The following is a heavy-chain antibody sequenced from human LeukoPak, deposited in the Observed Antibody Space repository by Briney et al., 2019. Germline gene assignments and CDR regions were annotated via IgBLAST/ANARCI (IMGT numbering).Heavy chain of an antibody. CDR1: GYTFTSYD. CDR2: MNPNSGGT. V-gene: IGHV1-2*02. D-gene: IGHD1-20*01. J-gene: IGHJ4*02. CDR3: ARRYNWNYSFQFDY. Sequence: ASVKVSCKASGYTFTSYDINWVRQATGQGLEWMGWMNPNSGGTNYAQKFQGRVTMTRDTSISTAYMELSRLRSDDTAVYYCARRYNWNYSFQFDYWGQGTLVTVSS.